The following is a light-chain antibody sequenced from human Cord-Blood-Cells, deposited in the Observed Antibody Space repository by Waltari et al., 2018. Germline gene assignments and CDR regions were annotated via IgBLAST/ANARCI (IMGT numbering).Light chain of an antibody. CDR1: SSDVGSYNL. CDR2: EAS. CDR3: CSYAGSSTFAV. V-gene: IGLV2-23*02. J-gene: IGLJ3*02. Sequence: QSALTQPASVSGSPGQSITISCTGTSSDVGSYNLVSWYQQHPGKAPKLMIYEASKRPSGVSKRFSGSKSRNTASLTISGLQAEDEADYYCCSYAGSSTFAVFGGGTKLTVL.